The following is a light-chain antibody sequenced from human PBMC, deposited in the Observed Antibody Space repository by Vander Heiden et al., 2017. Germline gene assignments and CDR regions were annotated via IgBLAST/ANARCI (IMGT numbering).Light chain of an antibody. V-gene: IGLV1-44*01. CDR2: NSY. CDR3: AAWDDSLKGVL. Sequence: HSVLTHPLSASVPPAQRLPISCSRRSPHIGPNTIHWSQQRLPGMAPKLLIYNSYQRPSGVPDRFSGSKSGTSASLTISGLQSEDEADYYCAAWDDSLKGVLFGGGTMLTVL. J-gene: IGLJ2*01. CDR1: SPHIGPNT.